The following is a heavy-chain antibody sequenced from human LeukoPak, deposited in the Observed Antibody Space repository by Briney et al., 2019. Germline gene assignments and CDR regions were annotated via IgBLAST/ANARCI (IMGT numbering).Heavy chain of an antibody. CDR1: GHTFTSYG. D-gene: IGHD2-8*01. J-gene: IGHJ4*02. Sequence: DSVKVSCKASGHTFTSYGISWVRQAPGQGLEWMGWISAYNGNTNYAQKLQGRVTMTTDTSTSTAYMELRSLRSDDTAVYYCARDGCTNGVCYGDYWGQGTLVTVSS. CDR2: ISAYNGNT. CDR3: ARDGCTNGVCYGDY. V-gene: IGHV1-18*01.